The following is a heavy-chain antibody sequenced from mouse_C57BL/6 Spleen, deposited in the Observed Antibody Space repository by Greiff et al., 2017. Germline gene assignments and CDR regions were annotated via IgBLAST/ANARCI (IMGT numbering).Heavy chain of an antibody. CDR2: IRLKSDNYAT. J-gene: IGHJ1*03. D-gene: IGHD2-1*01. CDR1: GFTFSNYW. Sequence: EVKVEESGGGLVQPGGSMKLSCVASGFTFSNYWMNWVRQSPEKGLEWVAQIRLKSDNYATHYAESVKGRFTISRDDSKSSVYLQMNNLRAEDTGIYYCTKIYYGNYWYFDVWGTGTTVTVSS. V-gene: IGHV6-3*01. CDR3: TKIYYGNYWYFDV.